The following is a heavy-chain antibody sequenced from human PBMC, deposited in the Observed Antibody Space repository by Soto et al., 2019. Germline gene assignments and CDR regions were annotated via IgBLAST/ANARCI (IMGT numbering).Heavy chain of an antibody. CDR3: AKDFTYSSSWYNPRHGGEAYYGMDV. Sequence: GGSLRLSCAASGFTFSSYAMSWVRQAPGKGLEWVSAISGSGGSTYYADSGKGRFTISRDNSKNTLYLQMNSLRAEDTAVYYCAKDFTYSSSWYNPRHGGEAYYGMDVWGQGTTVTVSS. J-gene: IGHJ6*02. V-gene: IGHV3-23*01. D-gene: IGHD6-13*01. CDR2: ISGSGGST. CDR1: GFTFSSYA.